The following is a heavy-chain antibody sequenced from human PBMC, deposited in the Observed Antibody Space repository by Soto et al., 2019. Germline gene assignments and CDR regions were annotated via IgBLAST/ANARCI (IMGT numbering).Heavy chain of an antibody. J-gene: IGHJ4*02. CDR2: IWYDGSNK. CDR3: AREGYSYGIDY. V-gene: IGHV3-33*01. CDR1: GFTFSSYG. Sequence: QVQLVESGGGVVQPGRSLRLSCAASGFTFSSYGMNWVRQAPGKGLEWVAVIWYDGSNKYYADSVKGRFTISRDNSKNTLYLQMNSLRAEDTAVYYCAREGYSYGIDYWGQGTLVTVSS. D-gene: IGHD5-18*01.